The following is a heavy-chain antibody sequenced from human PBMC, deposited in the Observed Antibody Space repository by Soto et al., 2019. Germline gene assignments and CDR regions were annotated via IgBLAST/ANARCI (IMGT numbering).Heavy chain of an antibody. CDR1: GYTFTSYA. CDR2: INAGNGNT. V-gene: IGHV1-3*01. CDR3: AREFYYYDSSGLLDX. Sequence: ASVKVSCKASGYTFTSYAMHWVRQAPGQRLEWMGWINAGNGNTKYSQKFQGRVTITRDTSASTAYMELSSLRSEDTAVYYCAREFYYYDSSGLLDXWGQGTLVTVSS. J-gene: IGHJ4*02. D-gene: IGHD3-22*01.